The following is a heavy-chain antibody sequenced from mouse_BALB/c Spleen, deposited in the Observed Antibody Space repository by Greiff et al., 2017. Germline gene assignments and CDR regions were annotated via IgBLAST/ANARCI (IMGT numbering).Heavy chain of an antibody. CDR2: IYPGNSDT. V-gene: IGHV1-5*01. Sequence: EVQLQESGTVLARPGASVKMSCKASGYSFTSYWMHWVKQRPGQGLEWIGAIYPGNSDTSYNQKFKGKAKLTAVTSASTAYMELSSLTNEDSAVYYCTRGLLGYYAMDYWGQGTSVTVSS. J-gene: IGHJ4*01. CDR3: TRGLLGYYAMDY. CDR1: GYSFTSYW. D-gene: IGHD2-3*01.